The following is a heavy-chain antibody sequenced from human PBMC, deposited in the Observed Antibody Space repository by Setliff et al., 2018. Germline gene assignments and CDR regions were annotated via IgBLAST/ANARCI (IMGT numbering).Heavy chain of an antibody. V-gene: IGHV4-61*09. D-gene: IGHD5-18*01. J-gene: IGHJ4*02. CDR3: ARVWKTQLWLLKSAHFDY. Sequence: PSETLSLTCAVSGYSISSRHYYWSWIRQPAGKGLEWLGQIYTSWSTNYNPSLKGRSTLSIDASKKHFSLKLTSVTAADTAVYYCARVWKTQLWLLKSAHFDYWGQGTLVTVSS. CDR1: GYSISSRHYY. CDR2: IYTSWST.